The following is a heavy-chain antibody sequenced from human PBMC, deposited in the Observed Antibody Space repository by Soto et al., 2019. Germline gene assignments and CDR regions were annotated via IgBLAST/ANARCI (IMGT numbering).Heavy chain of an antibody. Sequence: QVQLVQSGAEVKKPGASVKVSCKASGYTFTSYDINWVRQATGQGLEWMGWMNPNSGNTGYAPKFQGRVTMTRKTSISTAYVELSRRKSEDTVVYYRARDLAGRIDYGGQGTQVSVSS. CDR2: MNPNSGNT. V-gene: IGHV1-8*01. CDR3: ARDLAGRIDY. CDR1: GYTFTSYD. J-gene: IGHJ4*02. D-gene: IGHD6-25*01.